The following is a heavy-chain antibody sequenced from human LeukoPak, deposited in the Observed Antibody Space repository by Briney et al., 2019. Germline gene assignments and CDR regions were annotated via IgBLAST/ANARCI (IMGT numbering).Heavy chain of an antibody. CDR3: AKDQARYFDWLSNFDY. Sequence: GGSLRLSCAASGFTFSSYSMNWVRQAPGKGLEWVAVISYDGGNKYYADSVKGRFSISRDNSKNTLYLQMNSLRAEDTAVYYCAKDQARYFDWLSNFDYWGQGTLVTVSS. V-gene: IGHV3-30*18. D-gene: IGHD3-9*01. CDR1: GFTFSSYS. CDR2: ISYDGGNK. J-gene: IGHJ4*02.